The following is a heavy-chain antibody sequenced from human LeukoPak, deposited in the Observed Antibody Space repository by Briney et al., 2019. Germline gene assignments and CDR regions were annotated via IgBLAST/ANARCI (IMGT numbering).Heavy chain of an antibody. CDR2: MNPNSGNT. Sequence: ASVKVSCKASGYTFTSYDINWVRQATGQGLEWMGWMNPNSGNTGYAQKFQGRVTMTRNTSISTAYMELNSLRSEDTAVYYCARGDYYYDSSGYYYYYYGMDVWGQGTTVTVSS. CDR3: ARGDYYYDSSGYYYYYYGMDV. CDR1: GYTFTSYD. J-gene: IGHJ6*02. V-gene: IGHV1-8*01. D-gene: IGHD3-22*01.